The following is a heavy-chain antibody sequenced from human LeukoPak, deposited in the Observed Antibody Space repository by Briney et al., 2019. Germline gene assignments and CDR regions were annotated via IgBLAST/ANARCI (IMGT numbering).Heavy chain of an antibody. CDR2: ISSSGSTI. CDR3: ARDSCSSTSCYKGPDY. D-gene: IGHD2-2*02. CDR1: GFTFSSYE. Sequence: PGGSLRLSCAASGFTFSSYEMNWVRQAPGKGLEWVSYISSSGSTIYYADSVKGRFTISRDNAKNSLYLQMNGLRAEDTAVYYCARDSCSSTSCYKGPDYWGQGTLVTVSS. V-gene: IGHV3-48*03. J-gene: IGHJ4*02.